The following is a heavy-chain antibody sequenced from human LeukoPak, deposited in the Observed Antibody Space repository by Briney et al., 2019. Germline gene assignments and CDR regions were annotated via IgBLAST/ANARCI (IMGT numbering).Heavy chain of an antibody. Sequence: SQTLSLTCAVYGGSFSGYYWSWIRQPPGKGLEWIGGINHSGSTNYNPSLKSRVTISVDTSKNQFSLKLSSVTAADTAVYYCARGTPSGYCSSTSCFVPWDQGTLVTVSS. CDR1: GGSFSGYY. D-gene: IGHD2-2*01. V-gene: IGHV4-34*01. CDR3: ARGTPSGYCSSTSCFVP. CDR2: INHSGST. J-gene: IGHJ5*02.